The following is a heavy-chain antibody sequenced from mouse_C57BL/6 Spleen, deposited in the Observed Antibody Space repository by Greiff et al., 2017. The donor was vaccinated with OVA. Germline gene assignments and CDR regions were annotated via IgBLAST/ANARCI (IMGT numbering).Heavy chain of an antibody. J-gene: IGHJ1*03. D-gene: IGHD1-1*01. V-gene: IGHV1-82*01. CDR1: GYAFSSSW. CDR3: AIATVVAYDG. Sequence: QVQLQQSGPELVKPGASVKISCKASGYAFSSSWMNWVKQRPGKGLEWIGRIYPGDGDTNYNGKFKGKATLTADKSSSTAYMQLSSLTSEDSAVYFCAIATVVAYDGWGTGTTGTVAS. CDR2: IYPGDGDT.